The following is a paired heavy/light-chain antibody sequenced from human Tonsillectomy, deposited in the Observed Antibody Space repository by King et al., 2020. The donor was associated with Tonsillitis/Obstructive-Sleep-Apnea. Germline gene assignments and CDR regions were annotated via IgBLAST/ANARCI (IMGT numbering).Light chain of an antibody. CDR1: SSDLGTYNL. J-gene: IGLJ2*01. V-gene: IGLV2-23*02. CDR3: CSYAGSSTLV. Sequence: QSALTQPASVSGSPGQSITISCTGTSSDLGTYNLVSWYQQHPGKVPKVMIYEVSKRPSGVSNRFSGSKSGNTASLTISGLQPEDEADYYCCSYAGSSTLVFGGGTKLTVL. CDR2: EVS.
Heavy chain of an antibody. CDR2: IYFGGST. V-gene: IGHV4-39*01. Sequence: QVQLQESGPGLVKPSETLSLSCNISGDSISSSSFYWGWIRQPPGKGLEWIGTIYFGGSTYYNPSLESRVTITADTSKKHFSLRLSSVTAADTAVYYCARHIPYYYYMDVWGKGTTVTISS. CDR1: GDSISSSSFY. J-gene: IGHJ6*03. CDR3: ARHIPYYYYMDV.